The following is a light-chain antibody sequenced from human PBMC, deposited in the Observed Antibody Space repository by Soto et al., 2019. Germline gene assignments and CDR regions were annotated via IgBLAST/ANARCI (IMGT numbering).Light chain of an antibody. CDR1: SSNSGARYE. CDR3: QSYDSSLSGVV. J-gene: IGLJ2*01. V-gene: IGLV1-40*01. CDR2: EDV. Sequence: QSVLTQPPSVSGAPGQTVTISCTGSSSNSGARYEVHWYQQVPGTAPKLLIYEDVKRPSGIPDRFSGSKSGASASLAITGLLSEDEAEYYCQSYDSSLSGVVFGGGTKLTVL.